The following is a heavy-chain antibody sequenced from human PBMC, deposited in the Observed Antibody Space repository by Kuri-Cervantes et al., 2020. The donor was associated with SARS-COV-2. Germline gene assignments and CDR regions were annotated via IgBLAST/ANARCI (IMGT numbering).Heavy chain of an antibody. Sequence: ASVKVSCKASGYTFTDYDINWVRQTPGEGLEWMGWMNPISGNAGYAQKFQDRVTMTTDTSTTTAYMELRSLWSFHTAVYCCARSHTPYGGNSSPWDYWGQGTPVTVSS. D-gene: IGHD4-23*01. V-gene: IGHV1-8*02. J-gene: IGHJ4*02. CDR1: GYTFTDYD. CDR2: MNPISGNA. CDR3: ARSHTPYGGNSSPWDY.